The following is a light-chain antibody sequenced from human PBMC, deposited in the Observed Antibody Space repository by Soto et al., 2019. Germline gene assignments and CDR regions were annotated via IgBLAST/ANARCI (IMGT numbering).Light chain of an antibody. CDR2: GAS. J-gene: IGKJ4*01. CDR3: HQYDSSPLP. Sequence: EIGLTQSPGTLSLSPGERATLSFWASLSVRSSYLAGYQRKPGQAPRVLIYGASSRATGVPDRFSGSGSGTDFTLTISRLEPEDFAVYYCHQYDSSPLPFGGGTKVEIK. V-gene: IGKV3-20*01. CDR1: LSVRSSY.